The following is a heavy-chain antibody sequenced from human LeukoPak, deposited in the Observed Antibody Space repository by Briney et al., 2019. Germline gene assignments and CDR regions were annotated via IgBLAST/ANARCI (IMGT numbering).Heavy chain of an antibody. J-gene: IGHJ4*02. Sequence: AASVKVSCKASGGTFSSYAISWVRQPPGQGLEWMGRIIPILGITNYAQKFQGRVTITADKSTSTAYMELSSLRSDDTAVYYCARDPSGGYVPYFDYWGQGTLVTVSS. CDR1: GGTFSSYA. CDR3: ARDPSGGYVPYFDY. V-gene: IGHV1-69*04. CDR2: IIPILGIT. D-gene: IGHD3-16*01.